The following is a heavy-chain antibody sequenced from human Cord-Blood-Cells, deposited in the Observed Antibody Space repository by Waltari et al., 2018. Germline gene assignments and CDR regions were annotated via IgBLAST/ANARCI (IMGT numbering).Heavy chain of an antibody. CDR2: IKHRRRT. V-gene: IGHV4-4*02. CDR1: GGSISSLNW. Sequence: QVQQQESGPGLVTPSRTLSLTCSVSGGSISSLNWWSWVRHSPGKGLEWIGEIKHRRRTNYNPSRKSRVTISVDKSKNQFSLKLSSVTAADTAVYYCARDRGSIPAAVDPWGQGTLVTVSS. J-gene: IGHJ5*02. D-gene: IGHD2-2*01. CDR3: ARDRGSIPAAVDP.